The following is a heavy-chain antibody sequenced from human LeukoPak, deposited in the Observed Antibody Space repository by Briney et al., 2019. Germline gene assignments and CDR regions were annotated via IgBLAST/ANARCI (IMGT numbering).Heavy chain of an antibody. CDR1: GYTFTGYY. D-gene: IGHD3-22*01. V-gene: IGHV1-46*01. J-gene: IGHJ6*02. Sequence: ASVKVSCKASGYTFTGYYMHWVRQAPGQGLEWMGIINPSGGSTSYAQKFQGRVTMTRDTSTSTVYMELSSLRSEDTAVYYCARDALRITMIVVVMGYGMDVWGQGTTVTVSS. CDR3: ARDALRITMIVVVMGYGMDV. CDR2: INPSGGST.